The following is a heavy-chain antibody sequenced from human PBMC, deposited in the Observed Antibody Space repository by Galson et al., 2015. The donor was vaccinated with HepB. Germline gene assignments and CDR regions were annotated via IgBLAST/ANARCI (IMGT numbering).Heavy chain of an antibody. V-gene: IGHV3-7*01. Sequence: SLRLSCAVSGFTFSSSWMSWIRQAPGKGLERVANINQDGSAKYYLDSVKGRSTISRDNAENSLYLQVNSLRVEDTAVYYCARDRGWQQFDYWGQGTLVTVSS. D-gene: IGHD5-24*01. J-gene: IGHJ4*02. CDR2: INQDGSAK. CDR1: GFTFSSSW. CDR3: ARDRGWQQFDY.